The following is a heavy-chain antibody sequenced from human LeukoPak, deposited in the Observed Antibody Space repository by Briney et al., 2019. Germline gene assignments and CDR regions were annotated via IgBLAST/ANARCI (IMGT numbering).Heavy chain of an antibody. V-gene: IGHV4-39*01. D-gene: IGHD3-9*01. CDR3: ARLVDILTGYYQFDY. CDR1: GGSISSSSYY. J-gene: IGHJ4*02. Sequence: SETLSLTCTVSGGSISSSSYYWGWIRQPPGEGLEWIGSIYYSGSTYYNPSLKSRVTISVDTSKNQFSLKLSSVTAADTAVYYCARLVDILTGYYQFDYWGQGTLVTVSS. CDR2: IYYSGST.